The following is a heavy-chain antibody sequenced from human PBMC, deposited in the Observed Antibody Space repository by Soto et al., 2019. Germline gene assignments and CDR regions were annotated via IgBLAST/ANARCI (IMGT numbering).Heavy chain of an antibody. D-gene: IGHD1-26*01. CDR2: INPRGSA. CDR3: ARDIDKYSGSYPSGPGY. CDR1: ASTFSSYY. V-gene: IGHV1-46*01. J-gene: IGHJ4*02. Sequence: GASVKVSCKASASTFSSYYIHWVRQAPGQGLEWMGVINPRGSASYQPKFQPRFTMTRDTARSTVDIDVSRLRSDDTAVYYCARDIDKYSGSYPSGPGYWGQGTVVTVSS.